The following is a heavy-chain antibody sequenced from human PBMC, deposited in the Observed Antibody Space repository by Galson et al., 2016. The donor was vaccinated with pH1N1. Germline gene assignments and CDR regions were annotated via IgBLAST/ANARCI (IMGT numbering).Heavy chain of an antibody. CDR1: GFTFTTYG. V-gene: IGHV1-18*01. J-gene: IGHJ4*02. D-gene: IGHD7-27*01. CDR3: ARKGTGWPLDY. CDR2: ISGNNGDS. Sequence: VKVSCKASGFTFTTYGFTWVRQAPGQGLEWMGWISGNNGDSHYAQKVKGRVTVAIDTSTSTAYLEVRGLTSDDTAVYYCARKGTGWPLDYWGQGTLVTVSS.